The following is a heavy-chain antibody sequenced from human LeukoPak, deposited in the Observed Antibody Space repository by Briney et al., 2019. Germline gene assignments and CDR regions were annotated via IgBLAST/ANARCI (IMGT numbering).Heavy chain of an antibody. CDR3: VRLPGATRYNWFDP. J-gene: IGHJ5*02. V-gene: IGHV4-39*01. CDR2: IYYSGST. CDR1: GGSISSSSYY. D-gene: IGHD1-26*01. Sequence: PSETLSLTCTVSGGSISSSSYYWGWIRQPPGKGLEWIGSIYYSGSTYYSPSLKSRVTISVDTSKNQFSLKLSSVTAAVTAVYYCVRLPGATRYNWFDPWGQGTLVTVSS.